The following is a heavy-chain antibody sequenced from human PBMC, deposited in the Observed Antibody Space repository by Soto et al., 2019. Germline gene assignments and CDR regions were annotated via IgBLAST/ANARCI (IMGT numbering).Heavy chain of an antibody. CDR2: INPSGGST. CDR1: GYTFTSYY. D-gene: IGHD3-10*01. CDR3: ARDFYYGSGNDYYYYGMDV. V-gene: IGHV1-46*01. J-gene: IGHJ6*02. Sequence: GSVKVSCKASGYTFTSYYMHWVRQAPGQGLEWMGIINPSGGSTSYAQKFQGRVTMTRDTSTSTVYMELSSLRSEDTAVYYCARDFYYGSGNDYYYYGMDVWGQGTTVTVSS.